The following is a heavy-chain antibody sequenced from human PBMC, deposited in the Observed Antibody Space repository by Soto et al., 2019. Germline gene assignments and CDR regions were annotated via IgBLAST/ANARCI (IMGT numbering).Heavy chain of an antibody. J-gene: IGHJ5*02. CDR1: GYTLTELS. CDR3: ATARERRDLWWSSWFDP. Sequence: QVQLVQSGAEVKKPGASVKVSCKVSGYTLTELSMHWVRQAPGKGLEWMGGFDPEDGETIYAQKFQGRVTMTEDTSIDPAYIELGSLRSEDTAVYYCATARERRDLWWSSWFDPWGQGTLVTVSS. V-gene: IGHV1-24*01. CDR2: FDPEDGET. D-gene: IGHD2-21*01.